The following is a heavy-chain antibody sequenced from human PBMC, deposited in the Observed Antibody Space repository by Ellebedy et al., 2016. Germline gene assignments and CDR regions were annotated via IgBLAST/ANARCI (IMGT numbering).Heavy chain of an antibody. CDR3: ARVLNFDWSNLLYFDL. CDR1: GFTFSSYA. D-gene: IGHD3-9*01. CDR2: ISGSGGST. Sequence: GGSLRLSCAASGFTFSSYAMSWVRQAPGKGLEWVSAISGSGGSTYYADSVKGRFTISRDNSKNTLYLQMNSLRAEDTAVYYCARVLNFDWSNLLYFDLWGRGTLVTVSS. V-gene: IGHV3-23*01. J-gene: IGHJ2*01.